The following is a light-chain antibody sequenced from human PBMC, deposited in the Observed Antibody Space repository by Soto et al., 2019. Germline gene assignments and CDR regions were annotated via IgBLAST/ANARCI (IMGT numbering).Light chain of an antibody. CDR3: QQTDSFPLA. J-gene: IGKJ5*01. CDR1: QGIGSW. V-gene: IGKV1-12*01. CDR2: AAS. Sequence: DIQMTQSPSSVSASVGDRVTITCRASQGIGSWVAWYQQKPGKAPKVLIFAASNLQSGVSSRFSGSGSGTDFTLTISSLQPEDFATYYCQQTDSFPLAFGQGTRLEIK.